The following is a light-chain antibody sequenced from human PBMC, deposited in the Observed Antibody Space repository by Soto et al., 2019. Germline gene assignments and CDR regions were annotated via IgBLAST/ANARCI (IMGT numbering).Light chain of an antibody. CDR3: CSYAGSSTSWV. CDR1: SSDVWSYNL. CDR2: EGS. V-gene: IGLV2-23*01. J-gene: IGLJ1*01. Sequence: QSALTQPASVSGSPGQSITISCTGTSSDVWSYNLVSWYQQHPGKAPKLMIYEGSKRPSGVSNRFSGSKSGNTASLTISGLQAEDEADYYCCSYAGSSTSWVFGTGTKLTVL.